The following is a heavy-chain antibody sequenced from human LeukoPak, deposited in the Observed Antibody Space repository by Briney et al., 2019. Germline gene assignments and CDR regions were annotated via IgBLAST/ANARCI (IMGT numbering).Heavy chain of an antibody. V-gene: IGHV3-48*04. CDR1: GFTFSSYS. CDR2: ISSGGNTI. CDR3: ARGCSTTSCYYWYFDL. Sequence: GGSLRLSCAASGFTFSSYSMNWVRQAPGKGLEWVSYISSGGNTIFYADSVKGRFTISRDNAKNSLYLQMNSLRAEDTALYYCARGCSTTSCYYWYFDLWGRGTLVTVSS. J-gene: IGHJ2*01. D-gene: IGHD2-2*01.